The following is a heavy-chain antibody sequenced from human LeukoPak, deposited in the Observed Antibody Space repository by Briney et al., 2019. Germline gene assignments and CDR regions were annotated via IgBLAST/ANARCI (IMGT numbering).Heavy chain of an antibody. Sequence: PGGSLRLSCAASGFTFSSYAMSWVRQAPGKGLEWVSAISGSGGSTYYADSVKGRFTISRDNSKNTQYLQMSSLRAEDTAVYYCAKEANIEQQLTERGYWGQGALVTVSS. CDR2: ISGSGGST. D-gene: IGHD6-13*01. V-gene: IGHV3-23*01. J-gene: IGHJ4*02. CDR1: GFTFSSYA. CDR3: AKEANIEQQLTERGY.